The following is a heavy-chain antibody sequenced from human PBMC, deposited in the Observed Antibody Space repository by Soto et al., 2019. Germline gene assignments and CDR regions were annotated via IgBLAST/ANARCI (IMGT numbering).Heavy chain of an antibody. D-gene: IGHD3-10*01. Sequence: XGSLILSCAASGVTFSGFGMHWVRQAPGKGLDWVAVIWYDGGNKYYGDSVKGRFTISRDDSKNTLYLLMNSLRVEDTAVYYCARDAYYGSGSYASWGQGTLVTVSS. CDR2: IWYDGGNK. J-gene: IGHJ5*02. CDR1: GVTFSGFG. CDR3: ARDAYYGSGSYAS. V-gene: IGHV3-33*01.